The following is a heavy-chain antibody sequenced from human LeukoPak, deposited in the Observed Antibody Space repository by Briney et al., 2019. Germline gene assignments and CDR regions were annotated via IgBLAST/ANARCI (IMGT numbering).Heavy chain of an antibody. J-gene: IGHJ2*01. CDR3: ARDQGSMIVVRTTTWFFDL. Sequence: PGGSLRLSCAASGFTYSNYWMSWVRQAPGKGLEWLANINQDGSEIYYVDSVKGRFTISRDNGKNLLYLQINSLRADDTAVYYCARDQGSMIVVRTTTWFFDLWGRGTLVTVSS. D-gene: IGHD3-22*01. CDR2: INQDGSEI. CDR1: GFTYSNYW. V-gene: IGHV3-7*01.